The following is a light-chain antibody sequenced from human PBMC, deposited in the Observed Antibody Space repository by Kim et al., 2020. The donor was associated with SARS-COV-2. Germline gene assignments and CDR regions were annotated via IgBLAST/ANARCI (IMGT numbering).Light chain of an antibody. Sequence: QSVLTQPPSASGTPGQRVTISCSGRSSNIGNNYVYWYQQFPGTAPKLLIYRTNQRPSGVPDRFSGSKSGSSASLAISDLRSEDEADYYCASWDDDLTGPWVFGGGTKLTVL. CDR1: SSNIGNNY. J-gene: IGLJ3*02. V-gene: IGLV1-47*01. CDR2: RTN. CDR3: ASWDDDLTGPWV.